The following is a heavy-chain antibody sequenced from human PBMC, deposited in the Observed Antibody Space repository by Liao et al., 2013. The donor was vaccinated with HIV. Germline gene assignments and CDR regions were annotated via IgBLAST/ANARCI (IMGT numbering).Heavy chain of an antibody. V-gene: IGHV4-61*02. CDR3: ARGGLWSGFDY. CDR2: IYYSGST. J-gene: IGHJ4*02. CDR1: GDLIRRDNYY. Sequence: QVRLQESGPGLVKPSQTLSLTCTVSGDLIRRDNYYWTWIRQPAGKGLEWIGSIYYSGSTYYNPSLKSRVTISVDTSKNQFSLKLSSVTAADTAVYYCARGGLWSGFDYWGQGTLVTVSS. D-gene: IGHD3-3*01.